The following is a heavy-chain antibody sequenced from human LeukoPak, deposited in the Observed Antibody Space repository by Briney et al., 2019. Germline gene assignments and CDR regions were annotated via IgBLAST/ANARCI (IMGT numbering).Heavy chain of an antibody. V-gene: IGHV4-31*03. CDR3: ARAPSTNDYGDLTFDY. CDR1: GGSISSGGYY. Sequence: SETLSLTCTVSGGSISSGGYYWSWIRQHLGKGLEWIGYIYYSGSTYYNPSLKSRVTISVDTSKNQFSLKLSSVTAADTAVYYCARAPSTNDYGDLTFDYWGQGTLVTVSS. CDR2: IYYSGST. D-gene: IGHD4-17*01. J-gene: IGHJ4*02.